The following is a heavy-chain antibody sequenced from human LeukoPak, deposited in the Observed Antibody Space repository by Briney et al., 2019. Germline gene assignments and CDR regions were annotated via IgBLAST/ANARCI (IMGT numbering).Heavy chain of an antibody. CDR3: AKDRSIAVASTTAFEY. J-gene: IGHJ4*02. D-gene: IGHD2-21*01. Sequence: PGGSLRLSCAASGFTFSSYAMSWVRQAPGEGLEWVSGISGSGGSTHYADSVKGRFTISRDNSKNTVYLQVNSLRAEDTALYYCAKDRSIAVASTTAFEYWGQGTLVTVSS. CDR1: GFTFSSYA. CDR2: ISGSGGST. V-gene: IGHV3-23*01.